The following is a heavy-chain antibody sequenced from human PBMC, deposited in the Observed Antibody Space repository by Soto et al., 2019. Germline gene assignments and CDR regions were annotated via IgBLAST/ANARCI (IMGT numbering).Heavy chain of an antibody. CDR3: ARDRGPSSGYYPYWFDP. V-gene: IGHV1-69*12. D-gene: IGHD3-22*01. J-gene: IGHJ5*02. Sequence: QVQLVQSGAEVKKPGSSVKVSCKASGGTFSSYAITWVRQAPGQGLEWMGGIIPIFGTANYAQKFQARVTITADDSTSRACMELSSRRSEDSAVYYCARDRGPSSGYYPYWFDPWGQGPLVTCSS. CDR1: GGTFSSYA. CDR2: IIPIFGTA.